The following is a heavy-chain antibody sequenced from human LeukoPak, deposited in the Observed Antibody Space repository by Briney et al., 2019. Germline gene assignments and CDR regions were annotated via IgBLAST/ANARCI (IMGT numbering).Heavy chain of an antibody. CDR1: GGSFSGYY. J-gene: IGHJ4*02. V-gene: IGHV4-34*01. CDR2: INHSGST. CDR3: ARCGYYYDSSGYYYLLFDY. D-gene: IGHD3-22*01. Sequence: SETLSLTCAVYGGSFSGYYWRWIRQPPGKGLEWIGEINHSGSTNYNPSLKSRVTISVDTSKNQFSLKLSSVTAADTAVYYCARCGYYYDSSGYYYLLFDYWGQGTLVTVSS.